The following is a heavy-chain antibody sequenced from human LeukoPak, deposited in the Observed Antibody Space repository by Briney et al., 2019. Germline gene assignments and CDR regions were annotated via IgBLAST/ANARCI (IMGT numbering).Heavy chain of an antibody. CDR2: ITISGRTA. J-gene: IGHJ4*02. Sequence: PGGSLRLSCLASGFTFSHYAMIWVRQAPGKGLEWVSGITISGRTAYYADSVKGRFTISRDNFKNTLYLQMNTLRAEDTAVYYCANDYGSGSFHDFWGQGTLVTVSS. V-gene: IGHV3-23*01. CDR3: ANDYGSGSFHDF. CDR1: GFTFSHYA. D-gene: IGHD3-10*01.